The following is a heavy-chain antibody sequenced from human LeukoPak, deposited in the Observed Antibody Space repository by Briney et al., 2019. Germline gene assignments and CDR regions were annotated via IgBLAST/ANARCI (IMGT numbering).Heavy chain of an antibody. V-gene: IGHV3-21*01. Sequence: GGSLRLSCAASGFTFSTYSMNWVRQAPGKGLEWVSSISSSSSYIYYADSVKGRFTISRDNAKNSLYLQMNSLRAEDTAVYYCARDRRVTIFGVVIDYWGQGTLVTVSS. D-gene: IGHD3-3*01. CDR1: GFTFSTYS. J-gene: IGHJ4*02. CDR2: ISSSSSYI. CDR3: ARDRRVTIFGVVIDY.